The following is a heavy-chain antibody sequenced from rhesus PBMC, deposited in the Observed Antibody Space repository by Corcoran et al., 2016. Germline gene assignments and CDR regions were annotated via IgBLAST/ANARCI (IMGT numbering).Heavy chain of an antibody. CDR2: IYGGSGST. CDR1: GGSISSNY. J-gene: IGHJ6*01. CDR3: ARWDTGLDS. V-gene: IGHV4-147*01. Sequence: QVQLQESGPGLLKPSETLSLTCAVSGGSISSNYWSWIRQSPGKGLEWIGYIYGGSGSTSYNPSLKSRVTISTDTSKNQFSLKLSSVTAADSAVYYCARWDTGLDSWGQGVVVTVSS. D-gene: IGHD5-42*01.